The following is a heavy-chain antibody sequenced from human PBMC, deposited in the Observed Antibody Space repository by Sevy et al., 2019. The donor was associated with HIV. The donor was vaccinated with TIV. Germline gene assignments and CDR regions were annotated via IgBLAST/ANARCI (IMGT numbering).Heavy chain of an antibody. CDR3: AKGRIPSIGTLGPFDS. CDR1: GFSLSNYA. V-gene: IGHV3-23*01. CDR2: KTGSAGVT. D-gene: IGHD6-6*01. J-gene: IGHJ4*02. Sequence: GGSLRLSCAASGFSLSNYAMSWVRQAPGKGLEWISTKTGSAGVTYYADSVKGRFTISRDNSKNTLFLQMNSLRAEETALYYCAKGRIPSIGTLGPFDSWGQGTLVTVSS.